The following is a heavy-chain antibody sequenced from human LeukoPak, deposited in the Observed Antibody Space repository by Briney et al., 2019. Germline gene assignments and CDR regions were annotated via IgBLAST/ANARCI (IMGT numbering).Heavy chain of an antibody. V-gene: IGHV4-59*01. CDR1: GGSMSSFY. J-gene: IGHJ4*02. D-gene: IGHD2-15*01. CDR3: ARDVGGGPFFDY. Sequence: SETLSLTCTVSGGSMSSFYWGWIRQPPGRGLEWIGYIYYRGSTDYNPSLKSRVTISLDTSKNQFSLKLSSVTAADTAVYYCARDVGGGPFFDYWGQGTLVTVSS. CDR2: IYYRGST.